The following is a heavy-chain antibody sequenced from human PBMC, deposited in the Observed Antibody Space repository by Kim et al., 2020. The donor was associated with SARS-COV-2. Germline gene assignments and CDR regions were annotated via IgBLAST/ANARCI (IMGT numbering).Heavy chain of an antibody. D-gene: IGHD3-10*01. J-gene: IGHJ6*02. V-gene: IGHV3-66*01. CDR3: ARDADYGSAGMDV. Sequence: GGSLRLSCAASGFTVSSNYMSWVRQAPGKGLEWVSVIYSGGSTYYADSVKGRFTISRDNSKNTLYLQMNSLRAEDTAVYYCARDADYGSAGMDVWGQGTTVTVSS. CDR1: GFTVSSNY. CDR2: IYSGGST.